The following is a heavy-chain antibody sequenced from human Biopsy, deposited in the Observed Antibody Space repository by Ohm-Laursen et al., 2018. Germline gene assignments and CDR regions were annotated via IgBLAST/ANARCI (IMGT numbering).Heavy chain of an antibody. D-gene: IGHD3-22*01. CDR1: GGSINSYY. CDR3: ARGGRYYYDSPDN. V-gene: IGHV4-4*07. CDR2: LFTSGTT. J-gene: IGHJ4*02. Sequence: GTLSLTCAVSGGSINSYYWSWMRQPAGKGLEWIGRLFTSGTTNYSPSLNNRVTMSVDTSKNQFSLRLTSVTAADTAVYFCARGGRYYYDSPDNWGQGTLVTVSS.